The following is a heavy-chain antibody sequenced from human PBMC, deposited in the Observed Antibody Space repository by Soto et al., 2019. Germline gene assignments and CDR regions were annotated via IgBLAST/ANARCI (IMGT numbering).Heavy chain of an antibody. V-gene: IGHV3-48*01. CDR3: AREYLGGYDFWSGYYNFDY. Sequence: GGSLRLSCAASGFTFSSYSMNWVRQAPGKGLEWVSYINSSSSTIYYADSVKGRFTISRDNAKNSLYLQMNSLRAEDTAVYYCAREYLGGYDFWSGYYNFDYWGQGTLVTVSS. J-gene: IGHJ4*02. CDR2: INSSSSTI. CDR1: GFTFSSYS. D-gene: IGHD3-3*01.